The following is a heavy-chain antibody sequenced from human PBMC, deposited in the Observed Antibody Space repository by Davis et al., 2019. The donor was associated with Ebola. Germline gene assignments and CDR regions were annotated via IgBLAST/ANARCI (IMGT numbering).Heavy chain of an antibody. CDR3: AGTAMVTGYDY. J-gene: IGHJ4*02. Sequence: GSLRLSCTVSGGSISYYYWSWIRQPPGKGLEWIGYIYYSGNTNYNPSLKSRVTISVDTSKNQFSLKLSSVTAADTAVYYCAGTAMVTGYDYWGQGTLVTVSS. CDR2: IYYSGNT. D-gene: IGHD5-18*01. CDR1: GGSISYYY. V-gene: IGHV4-59*08.